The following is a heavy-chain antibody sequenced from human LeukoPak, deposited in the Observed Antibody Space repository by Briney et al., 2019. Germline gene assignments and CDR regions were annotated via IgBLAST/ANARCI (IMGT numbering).Heavy chain of an antibody. D-gene: IGHD3-3*01. Sequence: PSETLSLTCTVSGGSISGYYWSWIRQPPGKGLEWIAYIYYNGISNYNPSLKSRVIISVDSSKNQFSLKLSSVTAADTAVYYCARENTGRFLNWFDPWGQGTLVTVSS. V-gene: IGHV4-59*01. CDR2: IYYNGIS. J-gene: IGHJ5*02. CDR1: GGSISGYY. CDR3: ARENTGRFLNWFDP.